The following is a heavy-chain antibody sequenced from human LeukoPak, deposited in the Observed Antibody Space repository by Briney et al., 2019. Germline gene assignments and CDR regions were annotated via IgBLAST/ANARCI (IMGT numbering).Heavy chain of an antibody. CDR3: ARCFDWFDP. CDR1: GGSFSGYY. J-gene: IGHJ5*02. Sequence: PSETLSLTCAVYGGSFSGYYWSWIRQPPGKGLEWIGEINHSGSTNYNPSLKSRVPISVDTSKNQFSLKLSSVTAADTAVYYCARCFDWFDPWGQGTLVTVSS. V-gene: IGHV4-34*01. CDR2: INHSGST. D-gene: IGHD3-16*01.